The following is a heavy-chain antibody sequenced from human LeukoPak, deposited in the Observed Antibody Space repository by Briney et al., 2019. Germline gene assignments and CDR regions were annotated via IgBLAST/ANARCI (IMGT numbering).Heavy chain of an antibody. D-gene: IGHD3-22*01. Sequence: PGGSLRLSCAASGFTLTTVAMSWVRQAPGKGLEWVSAISGSGGSTYYADSVKGRFTISRDNSKNTLYLQMNSLRAEDTAVYYCAKDLPRDGRTYSGYYSHWGQGTLVTVSS. CDR1: GFTLTTVA. CDR3: AKDLPRDGRTYSGYYSH. CDR2: ISGSGGST. V-gene: IGHV3-23*01. J-gene: IGHJ4*02.